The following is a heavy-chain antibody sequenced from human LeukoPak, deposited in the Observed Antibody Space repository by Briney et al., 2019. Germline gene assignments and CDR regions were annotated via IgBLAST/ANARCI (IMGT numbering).Heavy chain of an antibody. J-gene: IGHJ5*02. V-gene: IGHV1-3*01. CDR3: ARSITIFGGVTSFDP. Sequence: ASVKVSCKASGYTFTRYAMHWVRQAPGQRLEWMGWINAGNGNTKYSQKFQGRVTITRDTSASTAYMELSSLRSEDTAVYYCARSITIFGGVTSFDPWGQGTLVTVSS. D-gene: IGHD3-3*01. CDR2: INAGNGNT. CDR1: GYTFTRYA.